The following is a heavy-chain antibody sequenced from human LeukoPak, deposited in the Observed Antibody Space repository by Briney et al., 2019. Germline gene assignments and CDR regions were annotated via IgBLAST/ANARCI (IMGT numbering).Heavy chain of an antibody. CDR2: IYYSGST. D-gene: IGHD6-6*01. V-gene: IGHV4-59*01. J-gene: IGHJ4*02. Sequence: SETLSLTCTVSGGSISSYYWSWIRQPPGQGLEWIGYIYYSGSTNYNPSLKSRVTISVDTSKNQFSLKLSSVTAADTAVYYCARDKYSSSSFDYWGQGTLVTVSS. CDR3: ARDKYSSSSFDY. CDR1: GGSISSYY.